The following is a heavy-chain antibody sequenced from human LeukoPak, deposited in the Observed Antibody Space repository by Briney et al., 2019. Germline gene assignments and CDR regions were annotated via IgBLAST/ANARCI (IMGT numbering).Heavy chain of an antibody. V-gene: IGHV1-46*01. CDR1: GYTFTSYY. D-gene: IGHD3-10*01. CDR2: INPSGGST. J-gene: IGHJ3*02. CDR3: ARVPMYGSGSPPDAFDI. Sequence: ASVKVSCKASGYTFTSYYMHWVRQAPGQGLEWMGIINPSGGSTSYAQKFQGRVTMTRDTSTSTVYMELSSLRSEDTAVYYCARVPMYGSGSPPDAFDIWGQGTMVTVSS.